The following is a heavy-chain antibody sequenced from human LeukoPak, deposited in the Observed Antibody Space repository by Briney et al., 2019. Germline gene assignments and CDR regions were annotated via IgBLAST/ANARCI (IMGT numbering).Heavy chain of an antibody. D-gene: IGHD5-18*01. V-gene: IGHV1-18*04. J-gene: IGHJ5*02. CDR1: GYTFTSYG. CDR2: ISAYNGNT. Sequence: ASVKVSCKASGYTFTSYGISWVRQAPGQGLEWMGWISAYNGNTNYAQKLQGRVTMTTDTSTSTAYMELRSLRSDDTAVYYYARGRGARGYSYYTGQENWFDPWGQGTLVTVSS. CDR3: ARGRGARGYSYYTGQENWFDP.